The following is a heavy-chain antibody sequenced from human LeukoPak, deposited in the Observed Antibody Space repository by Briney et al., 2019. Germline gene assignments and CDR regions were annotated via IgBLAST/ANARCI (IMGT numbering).Heavy chain of an antibody. CDR1: GFTFDDYA. CDR2: ISWDGGST. V-gene: IGHV3-43D*03. CDR3: AKGAVPAAIPPLNYYYYYYMDV. J-gene: IGHJ6*03. Sequence: GGSLRLSCAASGFTFDDYAMHWVRQAPGKGLEGVSLISWDGGSTYYADYVNGRFTISRDNSKNSLYLQMNSLRAEDTALYYCAKGAVPAAIPPLNYYYYYYMDVWGEGTTVTVSS. D-gene: IGHD2-2*01.